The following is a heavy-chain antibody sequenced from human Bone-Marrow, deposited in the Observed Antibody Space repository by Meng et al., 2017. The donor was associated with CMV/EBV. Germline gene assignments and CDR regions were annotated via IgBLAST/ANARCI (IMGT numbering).Heavy chain of an antibody. Sequence: ASVKVSCKASGYTFTSYGISWVRQAPGQGLEWMGIINPSGGSTSYAQKFQDRVTLTRDTSTSTVYMELSSLRSEDTAVFYCARSLPGPKVEVVPAAKSTYYYYYGMDVWGQGTTVTVYS. J-gene: IGHJ6*02. CDR1: GYTFTSYG. V-gene: IGHV1-46*01. CDR2: INPSGGST. D-gene: IGHD2-2*01. CDR3: ARSLPGPKVEVVPAAKSTYYYYYGMDV.